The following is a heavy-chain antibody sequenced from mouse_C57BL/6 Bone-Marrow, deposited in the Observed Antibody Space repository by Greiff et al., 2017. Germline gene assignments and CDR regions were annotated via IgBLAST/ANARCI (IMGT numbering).Heavy chain of an antibody. CDR1: GYTFTDYE. J-gene: IGHJ3*01. CDR2: IDPENGGT. CDR3: TSSKEGYYGFAY. V-gene: IGHV1-15*01. Sequence: VQLQQSGAELVRPGASVTLSCKASGYTFTDYEMHWVKQTPVQGLEWIGAIDPENGGTAYNQKFKGKAILTADKSSSTAYMELRSLPSEDSAVFYCTSSKEGYYGFAYRGQRTLVTVSA. D-gene: IGHD2-3*01.